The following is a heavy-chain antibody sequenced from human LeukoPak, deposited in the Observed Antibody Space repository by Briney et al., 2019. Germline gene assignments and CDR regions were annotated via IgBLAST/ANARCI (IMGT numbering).Heavy chain of an antibody. CDR2: IREERGQE. V-gene: IGHV3-7*03. CDR1: GLTVSNHW. Sequence: GGSLRLSCVASGLTVSNHWMSWVRQAPGKGLEWVANIREERGQEYYVDSVKGRFTISKNSAKNSLYLQMNTLRVEDTAMYYCTSLDTAKQPLANHWGQGTLVTVSS. D-gene: IGHD5-18*01. CDR3: TSLDTAKQPLANH. J-gene: IGHJ5*02.